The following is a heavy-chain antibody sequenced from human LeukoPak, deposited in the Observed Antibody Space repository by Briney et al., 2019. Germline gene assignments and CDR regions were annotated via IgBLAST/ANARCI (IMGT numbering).Heavy chain of an antibody. D-gene: IGHD6-13*01. CDR2: ISTGTYI. V-gene: IGHV3-48*03. CDR1: GFTFSRFE. J-gene: IGHJ4*02. Sequence: PGGSLRLSCVASGFTFSRFELNWVRQAPGKGLEWVSHISTGTYIAYADSVKGRFTISRDNARNSLYLQMNSLKPEDTAVYYCARVAEAAAFDSWGQGTLVTVSS. CDR3: ARVAEAAAFDS.